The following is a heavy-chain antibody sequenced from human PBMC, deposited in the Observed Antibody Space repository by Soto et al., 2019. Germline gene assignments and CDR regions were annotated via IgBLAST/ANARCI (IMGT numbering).Heavy chain of an antibody. CDR2: IYSGGST. Sequence: EVQLVETGGGLIQPGGSLRLSCAASGFTVSSNYMSWVRQAPGKGLEWVSVIYSGGSTYYADSVKGRFTISRDNSKNTRYLQMNSLRAEDTAVYYAARESSSWYHFDYWGQGTLVTVSS. J-gene: IGHJ4*02. CDR1: GFTVSSNY. CDR3: ARESSSWYHFDY. V-gene: IGHV3-53*02. D-gene: IGHD6-13*01.